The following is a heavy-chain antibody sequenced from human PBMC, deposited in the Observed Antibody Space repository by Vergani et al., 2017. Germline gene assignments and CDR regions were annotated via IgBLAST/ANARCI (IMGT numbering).Heavy chain of an antibody. V-gene: IGHV3-21*01. CDR3: ASSGVVVTGPTPDG. CDR1: GFTVSSNY. Sequence: EVQLVESGGGLVQPGGSLRLSCAASGFTVSSNYMSWVRQAPGKGLEWVSSISSSSSYIYYADSVKGRFTISRDNAKNSLYLQMNSLRAEDTAVYYCASSGVVVTGPTPDGWGQGTLVTVSS. D-gene: IGHD2-21*02. J-gene: IGHJ4*02. CDR2: ISSSSSYI.